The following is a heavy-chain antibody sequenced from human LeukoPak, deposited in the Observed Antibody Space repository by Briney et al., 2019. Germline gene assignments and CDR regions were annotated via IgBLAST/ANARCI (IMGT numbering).Heavy chain of an antibody. D-gene: IGHD6-19*01. CDR2: ISSSSSYI. Sequence: PGGSLRLSCAASGFTFSSYSMNWVRQAPGKGLEWVSSISSSSSYIYYADSVKGRFTISRDNAKNSLYLQMNSLRAEDTAVYYCARDMGGGSGWPIWGQGTLVTVSS. CDR1: GFTFSSYS. CDR3: ARDMGGGSGWPI. V-gene: IGHV3-21*01. J-gene: IGHJ4*02.